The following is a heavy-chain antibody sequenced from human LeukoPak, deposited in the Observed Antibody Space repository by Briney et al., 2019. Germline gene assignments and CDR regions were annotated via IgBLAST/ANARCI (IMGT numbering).Heavy chain of an antibody. Sequence: PGGSLRLSCAASGFTFSSYEMNWVRQAPGKGLEWVSYISSSGSTIYYADSVKGRFTISRDNAKNSLYLQMNSLRAEDTAVYYCAREEGTVTTRPYDYWGQGTLVTVSS. CDR2: ISSSGSTI. D-gene: IGHD4-17*01. V-gene: IGHV3-48*03. J-gene: IGHJ4*02. CDR3: AREEGTVTTRPYDY. CDR1: GFTFSSYE.